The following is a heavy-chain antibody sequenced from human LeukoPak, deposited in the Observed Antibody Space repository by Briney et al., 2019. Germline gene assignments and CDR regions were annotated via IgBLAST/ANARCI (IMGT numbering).Heavy chain of an antibody. V-gene: IGHV3-53*01. CDR1: GFTVSSNY. CDR2: IYSGGST. D-gene: IGHD5-18*01. CDR3: ASGYSYGYWGY. Sequence: GGSLRLFCAASGFTVSSNYMSWDRQAPGKGLEWVSVIYSGGSTYYAGSVKGRFTISRDNSKNTLYLQMNSLRAEDTAVYYCASGYSYGYWGYWGQGTLVTVSS. J-gene: IGHJ4*02.